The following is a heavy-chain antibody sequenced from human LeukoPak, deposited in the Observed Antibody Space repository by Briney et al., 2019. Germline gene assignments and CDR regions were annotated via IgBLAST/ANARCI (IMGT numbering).Heavy chain of an antibody. CDR1: GFTFSSYS. CDR2: ISSSSSYI. D-gene: IGHD2/OR15-2a*01. J-gene: IGHJ4*02. Sequence: GGSLRLSCAASGFTFSSYSMNWVRQAPGKGLEWVSSISSSSSYIYYADSVKGRFTISRDNAKNSLYLQTNSLRAEDTAVYYCARGEAVLQAHFDYWGQGTLVTVSS. CDR3: ARGEAVLQAHFDY. V-gene: IGHV3-21*01.